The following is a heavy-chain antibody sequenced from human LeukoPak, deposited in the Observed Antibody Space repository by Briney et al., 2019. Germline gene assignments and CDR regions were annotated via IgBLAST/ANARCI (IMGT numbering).Heavy chain of an antibody. CDR2: IYTSGST. CDR1: GGCISSYY. D-gene: IGHD1-26*01. J-gene: IGHJ4*02. V-gene: IGHV4-4*07. Sequence: SETLSLTCTVSGGCISSYYWSWIRQPAGKGLEWIGRIYTSGSTNYNASLKSRVSMSVDTSKNQFSLKLSSVTAADTAVFYCARENSGSYREFDYWGQRTLVTVSS. CDR3: ARENSGSYREFDY.